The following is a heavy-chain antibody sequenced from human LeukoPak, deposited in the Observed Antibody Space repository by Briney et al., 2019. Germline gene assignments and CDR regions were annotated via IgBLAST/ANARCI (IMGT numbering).Heavy chain of an antibody. D-gene: IGHD2-15*01. Sequence: GGSLRLSCAASGFTFSSYAMTWVRQAPGKGLEWVPVVCGGGATTYYTDSVKGRFTISRDDSKNTLYLQMDSLRAEDTAIYYCAKGGSASCYSAVDYWGQGTLVTASS. V-gene: IGHV3-23*01. CDR1: GFTFSSYA. CDR3: AKGGSASCYSAVDY. J-gene: IGHJ4*02. CDR2: VCGGGATT.